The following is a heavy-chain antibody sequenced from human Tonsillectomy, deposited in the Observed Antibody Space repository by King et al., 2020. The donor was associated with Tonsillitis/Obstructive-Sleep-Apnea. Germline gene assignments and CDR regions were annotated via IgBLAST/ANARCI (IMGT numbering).Heavy chain of an antibody. D-gene: IGHD2-21*02. CDR3: TRACGGDCYSYYYYGMDV. J-gene: IGHJ6*02. V-gene: IGHV3-49*04. CDR2: IRSKAYGGTT. Sequence: VQLVESGGSLVQPGRSLRLSCTASRFPFVDYTLTWVRQAPGKGLEWVGFIRSKAYGGTTEYAASVKSRFTISRDDSKSIAYLQMNSLRSEDTAVYFCTRACGGDCYSYYYYGMDVWGQGPTVTVSS. CDR1: RFPFVDYT.